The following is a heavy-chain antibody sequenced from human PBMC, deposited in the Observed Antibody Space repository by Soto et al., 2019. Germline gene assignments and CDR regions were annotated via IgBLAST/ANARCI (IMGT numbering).Heavy chain of an antibody. J-gene: IGHJ4*02. CDR1: GYTFTSYA. CDR2: INAGNGNT. V-gene: IGHV1-3*01. CDR3: ARDFLYSYGSNGFDY. D-gene: IGHD5-18*01. Sequence: GASVKVSCKASGYTFTSYAMHWVRQAPGQRLEWMGWINAGNGNTKYSQKFQGRVTITRDTSASTAYMELSSLRSEATAVYYCARDFLYSYGSNGFDYWGQGTLVTVSS.